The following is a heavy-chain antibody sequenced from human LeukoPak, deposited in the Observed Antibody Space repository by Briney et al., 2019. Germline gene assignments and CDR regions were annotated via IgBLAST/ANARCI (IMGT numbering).Heavy chain of an antibody. CDR1: GFTFSSYA. Sequence: GGSLRLSCAASGFTFSSYAMSWVRQAPGKGVEWVSAISGSGGSTYYADSVKGRFTISRDNSKNTLYLQMNSLRAEDTAVYYCAKDQYSSSLFCLDYWGQGTLVTVSS. D-gene: IGHD6-6*01. J-gene: IGHJ4*02. CDR2: ISGSGGST. CDR3: AKDQYSSSLFCLDY. V-gene: IGHV3-23*01.